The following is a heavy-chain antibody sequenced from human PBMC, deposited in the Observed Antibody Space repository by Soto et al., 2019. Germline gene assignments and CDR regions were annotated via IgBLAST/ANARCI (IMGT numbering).Heavy chain of an antibody. CDR3: AKDRRAGGNSAFYFDF. CDR2: ISATGGGT. CDR1: GFNFSHYA. J-gene: IGHJ4*02. V-gene: IGHV3-23*01. Sequence: ASLRLSCAASGFNFSHYAMSWVRQAPGKGLEWVSLISATGGGTYYADSVKGRFTISRDNSHNTLYLQVHSLTAEDTAVYYCAKDRRAGGNSAFYFDFWGQGAQVTVSS. D-gene: IGHD3-16*01.